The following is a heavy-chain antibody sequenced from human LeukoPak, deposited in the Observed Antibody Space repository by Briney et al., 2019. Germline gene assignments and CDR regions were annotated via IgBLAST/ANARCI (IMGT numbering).Heavy chain of an antibody. J-gene: IGHJ4*02. V-gene: IGHV1-69*01. Sequence: GSSGKVSRTASGGTFSSYAISWVRHAPGQGLEWRGGIIPIFVTANYAQKLQGRVTSTADESTSTAYMELSSLRSEDTAVYYCASSGEMKGAGSSGYYYAPYYFDYWGQGTLVTVSS. D-gene: IGHD3-22*01. CDR2: IIPIFVTA. CDR3: ASSGEMKGAGSSGYYYAPYYFDY. CDR1: GGTFSSYA.